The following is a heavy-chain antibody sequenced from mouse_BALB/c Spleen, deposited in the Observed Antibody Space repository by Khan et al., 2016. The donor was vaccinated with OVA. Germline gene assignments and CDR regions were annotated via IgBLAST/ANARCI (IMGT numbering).Heavy chain of an antibody. V-gene: IGHV3-6*02. J-gene: IGHJ3*01. Sequence: EVQLQESGPGLVKPSQSLSLTCSVTGYSITNGYFWNWIRQFPGNNLEWMGYIRYDGNTNYNPSLKNRLSITRDTSKNQLFLNLNSVTPEDTATYYCARGGSSGPAWFTYWGQGTLVTVSA. CDR1: GYSITNGYF. CDR2: IRYDGNT. D-gene: IGHD6-1*01. CDR3: ARGGSSGPAWFTY.